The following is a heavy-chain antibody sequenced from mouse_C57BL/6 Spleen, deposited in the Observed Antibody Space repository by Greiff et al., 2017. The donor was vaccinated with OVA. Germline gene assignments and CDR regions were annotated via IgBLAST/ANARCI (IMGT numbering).Heavy chain of an antibody. D-gene: IGHD4-1*01. CDR2: IDPETGGT. CDR3: TTHGTWFAY. J-gene: IGHJ3*01. Sequence: QVQLKESGAELVRPGASVTLSCKASGYTFTDYEMHWVKQTPVHGLEWIGAIDPETGGTAYNQKFKGKAILTADKSSSTAYMELRSLTSEDSAVYYCTTHGTWFAYWGQGTLVTVSA. CDR1: GYTFTDYE. V-gene: IGHV1-15*01.